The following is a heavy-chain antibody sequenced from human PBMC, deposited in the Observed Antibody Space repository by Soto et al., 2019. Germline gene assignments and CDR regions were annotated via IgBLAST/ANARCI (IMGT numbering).Heavy chain of an antibody. CDR3: ARGSRYYYDSTLEGTFDI. D-gene: IGHD3-22*01. V-gene: IGHV1-69*01. CDR2: IIPIFGTA. CDR1: GGTFSSYA. Sequence: QVQLVQSGAEVKKPGSSVKVSCKASGGTFSSYAISWVRQAPGQGLEWMGGIIPIFGTANYAQKFQGRVMITADESTSTAYMELSSLRSEDTAVYYCARGSRYYYDSTLEGTFDIWGQGTMVTVSS. J-gene: IGHJ3*02.